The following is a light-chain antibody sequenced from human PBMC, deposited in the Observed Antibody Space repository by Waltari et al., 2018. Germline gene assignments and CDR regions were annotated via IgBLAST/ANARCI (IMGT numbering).Light chain of an antibody. J-gene: IGKJ4*01. Sequence: IVLTQSPDTLSLSPGERATLSCRASQSVTSISLVWYQQKPGQAPRLLIYGTSTRATGFPDRFSGSGSGTDFTLTISRLEPEDSAVYHCQQYDGSAVTFGGGTKVEIK. CDR2: GTS. V-gene: IGKV3-20*01. CDR1: QSVTSIS. CDR3: QQYDGSAVT.